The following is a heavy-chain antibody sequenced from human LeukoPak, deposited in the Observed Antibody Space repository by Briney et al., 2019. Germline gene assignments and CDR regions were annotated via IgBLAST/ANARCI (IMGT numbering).Heavy chain of an antibody. J-gene: IGHJ4*02. CDR3: AKGPPQYYYGSGSPYYFDY. CDR1: GFTFSSYA. CDR2: ISGSGGST. V-gene: IGHV3-23*01. D-gene: IGHD3-10*01. Sequence: GGSLRLSCAASGFTFSSYAVSWVRQAPGKGLEWVSAISGSGGSTYYADSVKGRFTISRDNSKNTLYLQMNSLRAEDTAVYYCAKGPPQYYYGSGSPYYFDYWGQGTLVTVSS.